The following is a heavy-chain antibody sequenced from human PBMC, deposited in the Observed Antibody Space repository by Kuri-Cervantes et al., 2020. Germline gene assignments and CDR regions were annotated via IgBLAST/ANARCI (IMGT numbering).Heavy chain of an antibody. CDR3: ARQARYDSSGPSDP. CDR2: IYYSGST. J-gene: IGHJ5*02. Sequence: SETLSLTCTVSGGSVSSGSYYWSWIRQPPGKGLEWIGYIYYSGSTNYNPSLKSRVTMSVGTSKNQFSLKLSSVTAADTAVYYCARQARYDSSGPSDPWGQGTLVTVSS. V-gene: IGHV4-61*01. CDR1: GGSVSSGSYY. D-gene: IGHD3-22*01.